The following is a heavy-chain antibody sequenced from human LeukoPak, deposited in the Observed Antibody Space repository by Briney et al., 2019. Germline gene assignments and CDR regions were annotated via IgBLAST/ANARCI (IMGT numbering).Heavy chain of an antibody. CDR2: INPSGGST. J-gene: IGHJ3*02. D-gene: IGHD5-18*01. Sequence: ASVKVSCKASGYTFTSYYMHWVRQAPGQGLEWMGIINPSGGSTSYAQKFQGRVTMTRDTSTSTVYMELSSLRSEDTAVYYCATFNQIQLWVRAFDIWGQGTMVTVSS. CDR1: GYTFTSYY. V-gene: IGHV1-46*01. CDR3: ATFNQIQLWVRAFDI.